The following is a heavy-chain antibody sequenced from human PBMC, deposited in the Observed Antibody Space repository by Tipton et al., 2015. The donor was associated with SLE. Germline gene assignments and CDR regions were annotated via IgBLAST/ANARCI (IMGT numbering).Heavy chain of an antibody. Sequence: SLRLSCEASGFTFNDQRMTWVRQAPGKGLEWVSSISSGSLSMYYGDSVKGCFTISRDNAKNSLYLQMNSLREDDTAVYYCARVQYTSGSYFFDYWGQGTLVTVSS. CDR1: GFTFNDQR. CDR3: ARVQYTSGSYFFDY. V-gene: IGHV3-21*03. CDR2: ISSGSLSM. D-gene: IGHD6-19*01. J-gene: IGHJ4*02.